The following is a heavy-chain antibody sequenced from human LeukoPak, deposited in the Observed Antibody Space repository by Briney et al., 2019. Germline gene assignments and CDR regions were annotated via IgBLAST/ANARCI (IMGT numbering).Heavy chain of an antibody. CDR1: GFTFSKYW. D-gene: IGHD5-24*01. CDR3: ARGPFRDGYNYGDY. J-gene: IGHJ4*02. CDR2: INSDGSST. Sequence: GGSLRLSCAASGFTFSKYWMQWVRQAPGKGLVWVSHINSDGSSTTYADSVKGRFTISRDNAKNSLYLQMNSLRAEDTAVYYCARGPFRDGYNYGDYWGQGTLVTVSS. V-gene: IGHV3-74*03.